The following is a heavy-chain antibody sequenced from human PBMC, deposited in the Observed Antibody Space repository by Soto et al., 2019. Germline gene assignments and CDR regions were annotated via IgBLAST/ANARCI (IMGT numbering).Heavy chain of an antibody. Sequence: AVKVSCKASGFTFSTSTIQWVRQARGQRLEWLGWIVVGSAGTSYAQEFQKRVTLTRDMSTSTTYMELSSLRSEDTAMYYCAAARGAWDYYGMDVWGQGTTVTVSS. CDR3: AAARGAWDYYGMDV. CDR1: GFTFSTST. J-gene: IGHJ6*02. CDR2: IVVGSAGT. V-gene: IGHV1-58*02. D-gene: IGHD3-10*01.